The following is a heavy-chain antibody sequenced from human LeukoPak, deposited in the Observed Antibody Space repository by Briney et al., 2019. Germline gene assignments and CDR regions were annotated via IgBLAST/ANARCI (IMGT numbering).Heavy chain of an antibody. V-gene: IGHV3-7*03. J-gene: IGHJ4*02. CDR1: GFTFSNFW. D-gene: IGHD3-22*01. CDR3: AKNRGFGSGYYFDY. Sequence: PGGSLRLSCTASGFTFSNFWMGWVRQAPGKGLEWVANIKQDETEKFYLGSVKGRFTISRDNAKNSLYLQMNSLRAEDMAVYYCAKNRGFGSGYYFDYWGQGTLVTVSS. CDR2: IKQDETEK.